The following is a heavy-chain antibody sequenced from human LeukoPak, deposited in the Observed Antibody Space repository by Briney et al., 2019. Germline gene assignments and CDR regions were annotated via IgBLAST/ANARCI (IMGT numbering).Heavy chain of an antibody. Sequence: GGSLRLSCAASGFTFSDYYMSWVRQAPGKGLEWVSAISGSGGSTYYADSVKGRFTISRDNSKNTLYLQMNSLRAEDTAVYYCAKVAPNYYGSGSYYGFFQHWGQGTLVTVSS. V-gene: IGHV3-23*01. J-gene: IGHJ1*01. D-gene: IGHD3-10*01. CDR3: AKVAPNYYGSGSYYGFFQH. CDR1: GFTFSDYY. CDR2: ISGSGGST.